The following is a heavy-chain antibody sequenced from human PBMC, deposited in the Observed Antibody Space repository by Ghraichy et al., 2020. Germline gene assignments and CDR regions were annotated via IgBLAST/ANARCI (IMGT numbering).Heavy chain of an antibody. CDR2: IYYSGST. J-gene: IGHJ5*02. Sequence: SETLSLTCTVSGGSISSYYWSWIRQPPGKGLEWIGYIYYSGSTNYNPSLKSRVTISVDTSKNQFYLKLSSVTAADTAVYYCAGAESYYRWFDPWGQGTLVTVSS. CDR3: AGAESYYRWFDP. D-gene: IGHD1-26*01. CDR1: GGSISSYY. V-gene: IGHV4-59*01.